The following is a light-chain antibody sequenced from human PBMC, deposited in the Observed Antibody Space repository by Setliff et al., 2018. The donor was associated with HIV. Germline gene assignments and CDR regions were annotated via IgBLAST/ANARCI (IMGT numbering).Light chain of an antibody. CDR3: SSYTSSSTYV. J-gene: IGLJ1*01. Sequence: QSPLAQPASVSGSPGQSITISCTGTSSDVGGYNYVSWYQQHPGKAPKFMIYDVSKRPSGVSNRFPGSTSGNTASLTISGLQAEDEADYYCSSYTSSSTYVFGTGTKVTVL. V-gene: IGLV2-14*01. CDR1: SSDVGGYNY. CDR2: DVS.